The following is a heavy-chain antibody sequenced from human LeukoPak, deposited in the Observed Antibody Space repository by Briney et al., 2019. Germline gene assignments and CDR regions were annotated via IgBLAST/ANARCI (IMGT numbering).Heavy chain of an antibody. CDR1: GFTVSSNE. CDR3: AKVPIEMAQLFTITGRGNYCYMDV. CDR2: ISGGST. J-gene: IGHJ6*03. Sequence: GGSLRLSCAASGFTVSSNEMSWVRQAPGKGLEWVSSISGGSTYYADSRKGRFTISRDNSKNTLYLQMNSLRAEDTAVYYCAKVPIEMAQLFTITGRGNYCYMDVWGKGTTVTVSS. D-gene: IGHD5-24*01. V-gene: IGHV3-38-3*01.